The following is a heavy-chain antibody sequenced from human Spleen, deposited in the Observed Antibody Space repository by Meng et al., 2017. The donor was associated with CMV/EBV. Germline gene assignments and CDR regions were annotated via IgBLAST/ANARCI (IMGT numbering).Heavy chain of an antibody. CDR3: ARGPRIFDIVVVPAAIGFDY. J-gene: IGHJ4*02. Sequence: SETLSLTCTVSGYSISSGYYWGWIRQPPGKGLEWIGSIYHSGSTYYNPSLKSRVTISVDTSKNQFSLKLSSVTAADTAVYYCARGPRIFDIVVVPAAIGFDYWGQGTLVTVSS. D-gene: IGHD2-2*01. CDR1: GYSISSGYY. CDR2: IYHSGST. V-gene: IGHV4-38-2*02.